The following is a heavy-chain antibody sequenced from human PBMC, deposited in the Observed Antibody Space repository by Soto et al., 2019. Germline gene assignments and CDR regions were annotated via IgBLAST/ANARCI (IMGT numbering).Heavy chain of an antibody. CDR2: IYWHGNK. CDR3: APFLNADDAFDI. Sequence: QITLKESGPTLVKPTQTLTLTCTFSGFSLSTSGVGVGWIRQPPGKALEWLALIYWHGNKRYSPSLKSRLTITKGTSKNQVVPTMTNMDPVDTATYYCAPFLNADDAFDIWGQGTMVTVSS. CDR1: GFSLSTSGVG. V-gene: IGHV2-5*01. J-gene: IGHJ3*02.